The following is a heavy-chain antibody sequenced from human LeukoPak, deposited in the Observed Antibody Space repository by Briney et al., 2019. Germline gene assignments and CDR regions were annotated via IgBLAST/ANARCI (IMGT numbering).Heavy chain of an antibody. Sequence: ASVKVSCKASGGTFSSYAISWVRQAPGQGLEWMGGIIPIFGTANYAQKFQGRVTITTDESTSTAYMELSSLRSEDTAVYYCARDHIAVAGTYYYYYMDVWGKGTTFTVSS. CDR1: GGTFSSYA. V-gene: IGHV1-69*05. J-gene: IGHJ6*03. CDR3: ARDHIAVAGTYYYYYMDV. CDR2: IIPIFGTA. D-gene: IGHD6-19*01.